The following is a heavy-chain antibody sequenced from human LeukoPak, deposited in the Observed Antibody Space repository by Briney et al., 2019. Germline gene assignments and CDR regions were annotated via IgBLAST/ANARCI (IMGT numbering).Heavy chain of an antibody. Sequence: GGSLRLSCAASGFTFSDYYMSWIRQAPGKGLEWVSYISSSGSTIYYADSVKGRFTISRDNAKSSLYLQMNSLRAEDTAVYYCARERRTMGGRGYYDSSGYAYYWSQGTLVTVSS. V-gene: IGHV3-11*04. J-gene: IGHJ4*02. CDR2: ISSSGSTI. CDR1: GFTFSDYY. D-gene: IGHD3-22*01. CDR3: ARERRTMGGRGYYDSSGYAYY.